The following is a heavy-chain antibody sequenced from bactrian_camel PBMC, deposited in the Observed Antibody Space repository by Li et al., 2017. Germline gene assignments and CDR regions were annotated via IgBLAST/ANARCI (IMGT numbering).Heavy chain of an antibody. CDR3: VRDGELLPSLFGY. Sequence: HVQLVESGGGSVQAGGSLRLSCAASGFTFTNYWMHWVRQGPGKGLEWVSSSSSGALSLVYADSMKGRFTISRDNAKNTVYLQMNSLKPEDTAVYYCVRDGELLPSLFGYWGQGTQVTVS. J-gene: IGHJ6*01. CDR1: GFTFTNYW. D-gene: IGHD6*01. CDR2: SSSGALSL. V-gene: IGHV3S26*01.